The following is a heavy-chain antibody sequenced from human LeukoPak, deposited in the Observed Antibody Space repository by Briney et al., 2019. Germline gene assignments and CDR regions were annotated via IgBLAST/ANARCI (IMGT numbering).Heavy chain of an antibody. Sequence: QSGGSLRLSCAASGFTFSDHYMDWVRQAPGKGLEWVSAISGSGGSTYYADFVKGRFTISRDNSKNTLYLQMNSLRAEDKAVYYCAKGGLVVPSDYWGQGTLVTVSS. V-gene: IGHV3-23*01. CDR3: AKGGLVVPSDY. CDR2: ISGSGGST. CDR1: GFTFSDHY. J-gene: IGHJ4*02. D-gene: IGHD2-2*01.